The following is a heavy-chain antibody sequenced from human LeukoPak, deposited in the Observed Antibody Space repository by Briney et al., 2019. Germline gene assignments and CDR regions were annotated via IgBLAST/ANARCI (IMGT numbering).Heavy chain of an antibody. J-gene: IGHJ4*02. D-gene: IGHD1-26*01. V-gene: IGHV3-74*01. Sequence: GGSLRLSCAASGFDFSSNWMHWVRHAPGQGLVWVSRIKGDGISTNYADSVKGRFTISRDIAKNTLYLQMNSLRAEDTAVYYCAKDRARGGAANFDYWGQGTLVTVSS. CDR2: IKGDGIST. CDR3: AKDRARGGAANFDY. CDR1: GFDFSSNW.